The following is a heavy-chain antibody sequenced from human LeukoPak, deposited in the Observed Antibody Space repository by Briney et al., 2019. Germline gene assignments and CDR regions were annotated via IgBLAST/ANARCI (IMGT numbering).Heavy chain of an antibody. J-gene: IGHJ4*02. CDR3: ARDLSHYDSSGPFDY. Sequence: SETLSLTYAVYGGSFSGYYWSWIRQPPGKGLEWIGEINHSGSTNYNPSLKSRVTISVDTSKNQFSLKLSSVTAADTAVYYCARDLSHYDSSGPFDYWGQGTLVTVSS. V-gene: IGHV4-34*01. CDR2: INHSGST. D-gene: IGHD3-22*01. CDR1: GGSFSGYY.